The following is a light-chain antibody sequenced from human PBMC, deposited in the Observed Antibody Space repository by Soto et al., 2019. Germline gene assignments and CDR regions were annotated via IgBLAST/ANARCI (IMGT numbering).Light chain of an antibody. CDR2: AAS. CDR3: QQANSFPRT. J-gene: IGKJ2*01. V-gene: IGKV1-12*01. CDR1: QGISTW. Sequence: DIQVTQSPSSVSASVGDRVTMTCRASQGISTWLAWYQQKPGKAPNLLIYAASNLESGVPSRFSGSGSGTDFPLTISSLQPEDSATYYCQQANSFPRTFGQGTKLEIK.